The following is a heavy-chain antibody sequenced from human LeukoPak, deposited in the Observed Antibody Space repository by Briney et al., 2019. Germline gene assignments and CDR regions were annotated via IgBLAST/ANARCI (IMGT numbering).Heavy chain of an antibody. CDR3: ATLPPGSGSYPFDP. CDR1: GYTLTELS. V-gene: IGHV1-24*01. D-gene: IGHD3-10*01. J-gene: IGHJ5*02. CDR2: FDPEDGET. Sequence: AASVKVSCKVSGYTLTELSMHWVRQAPGKGLEWMGGFDPEDGETIYAQKFQGRVTMTEDTSTDTAYMELSSLRSEDTAVYYCATLPPGSGSYPFDPWGQGTLVTVSS.